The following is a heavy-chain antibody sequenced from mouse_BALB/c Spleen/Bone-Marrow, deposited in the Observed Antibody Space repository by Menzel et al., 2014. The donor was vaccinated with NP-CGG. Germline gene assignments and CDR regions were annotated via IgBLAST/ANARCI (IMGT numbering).Heavy chain of an antibody. J-gene: IGHJ4*01. CDR1: GFNIKDTY. V-gene: IGHV14-3*02. CDR2: IGPANGNT. CDR3: ARYYYGRSYAMDY. D-gene: IGHD1-1*01. Sequence: EVQLQQSGAELVKPGASVKLSCTASGFNIKDTYMHWVKQRPEQGLEWIGRIGPANGNTKYDPKFQGKATITADTSSNTAYLQLSSLTSEDTAVYYCARYYYGRSYAMDYWGQGTSVTVSS.